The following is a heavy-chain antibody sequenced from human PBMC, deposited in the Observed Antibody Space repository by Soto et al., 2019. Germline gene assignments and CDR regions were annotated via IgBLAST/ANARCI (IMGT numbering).Heavy chain of an antibody. V-gene: IGHV3-7*01. CDR3: ARSKTDYIWGTYRYFFEY. CDR2: IKQDGGEK. J-gene: IGHJ4*02. CDR1: GFTFSSYW. D-gene: IGHD3-16*02. Sequence: EVQLVESGGGLVQPGGSLRLSCVGSGFTFSSYWMSWVHQAPGKGLEWVANIKQDGGEKHYVDSVKGRFTISRDNAKNSLYLQMNSLRDEDTAVYYCARSKTDYIWGTYRYFFEYWGQGTLVTVSS.